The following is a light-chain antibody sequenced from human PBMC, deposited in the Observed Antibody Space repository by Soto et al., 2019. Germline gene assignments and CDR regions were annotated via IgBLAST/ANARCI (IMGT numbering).Light chain of an antibody. CDR2: NNT. CDR3: QSYDNSLSGSYV. J-gene: IGLJ1*01. V-gene: IGLV1-40*01. Sequence: QSVLTQPPSVSGAPGQRVTVSCTGSSTNIGAGYDVHWYQQLPGTAPKLHIYNNTNRPSGVPDRFSGSKSGTSASLAITGLQAEDETDYYCQSYDNSLSGSYVFGTGTKVTVL. CDR1: STNIGAGYD.